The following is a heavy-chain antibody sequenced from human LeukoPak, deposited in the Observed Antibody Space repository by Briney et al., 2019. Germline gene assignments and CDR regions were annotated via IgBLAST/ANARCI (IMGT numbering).Heavy chain of an antibody. CDR3: AKDAGYYDSSGYIDY. V-gene: IGHV3-43*01. CDR1: GLIFDDYT. Sequence: GGSLRLSCAASGLIFDDYTMHWVRQAPGKGLEWVSLISRNGAVTKYADSVRGRFTVSRDNSKNSLFLQMNTLTTEDTALYYCAKDAGYYDSSGYIDYWGQGTLVTVSS. CDR2: ISRNGAVT. D-gene: IGHD3-22*01. J-gene: IGHJ4*02.